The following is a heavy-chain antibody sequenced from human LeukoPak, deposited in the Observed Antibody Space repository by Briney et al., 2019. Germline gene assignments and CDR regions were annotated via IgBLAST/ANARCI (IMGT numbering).Heavy chain of an antibody. D-gene: IGHD4-17*01. CDR3: ARGYYGDSKYYYYYGMDV. CDR1: GYTFTGYY. J-gene: IGHJ6*02. Sequence: ASVKVSCKASGYTFTGYYMHWVRQAPGQGLEWMGWINPNSGGTNYAQKFQGRVTMTRDTSISTAYMEPSRLRPDDTAVYYCARGYYGDSKYYYYYGMDVWGQGTTVTVSS. V-gene: IGHV1-2*02. CDR2: INPNSGGT.